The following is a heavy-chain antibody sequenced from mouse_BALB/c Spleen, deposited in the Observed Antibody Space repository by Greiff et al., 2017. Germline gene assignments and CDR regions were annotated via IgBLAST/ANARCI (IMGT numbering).Heavy chain of an antibody. CDR1: GFSLSTSGMS. CDR3: ARIHYGSSYDAMDY. Sequence: QVTLKVCGPGILQPSQTLSLTCSFSGFSLSTSGMSVGWIRQPSGKGLEWLAHIWWNDDKYYNPALKSRLTISKDTSNNQVFLKIASVVTADTATYYCARIHYGSSYDAMDYWGQGTSVTVSS. J-gene: IGHJ4*01. D-gene: IGHD1-1*01. CDR2: IWWNDDK. V-gene: IGHV8-8*01.